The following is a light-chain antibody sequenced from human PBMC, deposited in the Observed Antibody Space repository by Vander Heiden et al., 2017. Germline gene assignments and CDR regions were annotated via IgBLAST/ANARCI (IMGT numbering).Light chain of an antibody. J-gene: IGKJ1*01. CDR2: GAS. Sequence: EIVMTQSPATLSVSPRERATLSCRASQSVSSNLAWYQQKPGQAPRLLIYGASTRATGIPARFSGSGSGTEFTLTISSLHSEDFAVYYCQQYNNWARTFGQGTKVEIK. CDR3: QQYNNWART. V-gene: IGKV3-15*01. CDR1: QSVSSN.